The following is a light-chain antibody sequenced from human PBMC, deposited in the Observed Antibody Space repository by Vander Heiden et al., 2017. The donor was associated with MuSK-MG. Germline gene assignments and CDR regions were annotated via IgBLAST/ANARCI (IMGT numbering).Light chain of an antibody. CDR2: AAS. Sequence: AIRMTQSPSSFSASTGDRVTITCRASQGISSYLAWYQQKPGKAPKLLIYAASTLQSGVPSRFSGSGSGTDFTLTISCLQSEDFATYYCQQDYSYPTTFGQGTKLEIK. V-gene: IGKV1-8*01. J-gene: IGKJ2*01. CDR3: QQDYSYPTT. CDR1: QGISSY.